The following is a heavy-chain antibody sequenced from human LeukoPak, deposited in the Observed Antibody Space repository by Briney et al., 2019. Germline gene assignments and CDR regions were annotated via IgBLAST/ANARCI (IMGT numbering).Heavy chain of an antibody. D-gene: IGHD1-26*01. CDR1: GGSISSGSYY. V-gene: IGHV4-61*02. CDR3: ARELGSYHYQQEVAYYYYYMDV. J-gene: IGHJ6*03. Sequence: KPSETLSLTCTVSGGSISSGSYYWSWIRQPAGKGLEWIGRIYTSGSTNYNPFLKSRVTISVDTSKNQFSLKLSSVTAADTAVYYCARELGSYHYQQEVAYYYYYMDVWGKGTTVTVSS. CDR2: IYTSGST.